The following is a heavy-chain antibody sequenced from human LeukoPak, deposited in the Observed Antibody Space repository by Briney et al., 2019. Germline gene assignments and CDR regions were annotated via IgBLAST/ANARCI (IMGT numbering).Heavy chain of an antibody. CDR1: GFTFSSYG. Sequence: PGRSLRLSCAASGFTFSSYGMHWVRQAPGKGLEWGAVISYDVSNKYYADSVKGRFTISRDNSKNTLYLQMDSLRAEDTAVYYCAKVGGFLEGYYYYGMDVWGQGTRVTVS. CDR2: ISYDVSNK. J-gene: IGHJ6*02. V-gene: IGHV3-30*18. D-gene: IGHD3-3*01. CDR3: AKVGGFLEGYYYYGMDV.